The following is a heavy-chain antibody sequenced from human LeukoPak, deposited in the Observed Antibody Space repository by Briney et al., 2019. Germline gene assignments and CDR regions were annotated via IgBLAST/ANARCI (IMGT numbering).Heavy chain of an antibody. CDR3: VRGLTATSC. CDR1: RFTFSNSC. J-gene: IGHJ4*02. Sequence: GGSVRLSCAGSRFTFSNSCMHCVLQAPGKGLMWVSAIKTDGSSTSYVDSVKGRFTISRDNAENTLYLQMNSLRAEDTATDYCVRGLTATSCWGQGTLVTVSS. CDR2: IKTDGSST. D-gene: IGHD1-20*01. V-gene: IGHV3-74*01.